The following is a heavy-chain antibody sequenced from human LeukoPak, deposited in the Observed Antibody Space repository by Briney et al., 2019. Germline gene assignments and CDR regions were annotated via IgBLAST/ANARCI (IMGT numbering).Heavy chain of an antibody. Sequence: PGGSLRLSCAASDGMHWVRQAPGKGLEWVSRIKSDGSSASYADSVKGRFTISRDNAKNTLYLQMNSLRAEDTAVYYCARDLRTPSDTNIAIDYWGQGTLVTVSS. D-gene: IGHD4-23*01. CDR2: IKSDGSSA. CDR3: ARDLRTPSDTNIAIDY. V-gene: IGHV3-74*01. J-gene: IGHJ4*02. CDR1: DG.